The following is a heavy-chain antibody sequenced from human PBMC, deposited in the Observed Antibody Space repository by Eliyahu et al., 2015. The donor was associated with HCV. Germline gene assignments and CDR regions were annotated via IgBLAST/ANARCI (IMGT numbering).Heavy chain of an antibody. J-gene: IGHJ4*02. CDR3: TTDIEGYCSGGSCPSY. V-gene: IGHV3-15*01. CDR2: IKSKTDGGTT. D-gene: IGHD2-15*01. Sequence: EVQLVESGGGLVKPGGSLRLSCAASGFTFSNAWRSWVRQAPGKGLEGVGRIKSKTDGGTTDYAAPVKGRFTISRDDSKNTLYLQMNSLKTEDTAVYYCTTDIEGYCSGGSCPSYWGQGTLVTVSS. CDR1: GFTFSNAW.